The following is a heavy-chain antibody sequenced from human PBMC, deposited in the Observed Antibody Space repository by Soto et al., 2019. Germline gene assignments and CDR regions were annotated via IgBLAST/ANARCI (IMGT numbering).Heavy chain of an antibody. V-gene: IGHV4-39*01. D-gene: IGHD3-10*01. CDR2: IFYSGTT. CDR1: GGSISGSSYY. J-gene: IGHJ4*02. CDR3: ESSESYDQSDY. Sequence: SETLSLTCTVSGGSISGSSYYWGWIRQPPGKGLEWIGNIFYSGTTYYNPSLKSRVTISVDTSKNQFSLKLRSVTAADTAVYYCESSESYDQSDYWGQGTLVTSPQ.